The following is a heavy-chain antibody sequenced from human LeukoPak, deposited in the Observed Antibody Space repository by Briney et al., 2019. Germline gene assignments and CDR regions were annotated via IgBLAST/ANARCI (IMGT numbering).Heavy chain of an antibody. CDR1: GGSISSYN. J-gene: IGHJ4*02. CDR2: IYYTGST. CDR3: ARGASGWYWLDY. Sequence: SETLSLTCTVSGGSISSYNWNWIRQSPGKGLEWIGNIYYTGSTNYNPSFKGRVTISVDTSKNQFSLRLTSVTAADTAVFYCARGASGWYWLDYWGRGTLVTVSP. V-gene: IGHV4-59*01. D-gene: IGHD6-19*01.